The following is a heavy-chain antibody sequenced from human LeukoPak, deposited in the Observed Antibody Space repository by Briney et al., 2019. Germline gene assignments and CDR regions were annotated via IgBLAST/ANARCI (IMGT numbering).Heavy chain of an antibody. V-gene: IGHV4-34*01. CDR3: ARGPGIVGATIFSPAFVPEKKDNWFDP. Sequence: KASETLSLTCAVYGGSFSGYYWSWIRQPPGKGLEWIGEINHSGSTNYNPSLKSRVTISVDTSKNQFSLKLSSVTAADTAVYYCARGPGIVGATIFSPAFVPEKKDNWFDPWGQGTLVTVSS. CDR2: INHSGST. CDR1: GGSFSGYY. D-gene: IGHD1-26*01. J-gene: IGHJ5*02.